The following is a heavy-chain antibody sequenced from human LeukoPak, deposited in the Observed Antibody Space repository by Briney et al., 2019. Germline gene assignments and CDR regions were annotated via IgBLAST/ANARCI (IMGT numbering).Heavy chain of an antibody. CDR3: ANLGVVEDY. Sequence: GSLRLSCAASGLTFSDYFMSWIRQAPGKGLEWVSYISSGGSIIYYADSVKGRFTISRDNAKNSLYLQMNSLRAEDTAVYYCANLGVVEDYWGQGTLVTVSS. V-gene: IGHV3-11*04. CDR1: GLTFSDYF. J-gene: IGHJ4*02. CDR2: ISSGGSII. D-gene: IGHD3-10*01.